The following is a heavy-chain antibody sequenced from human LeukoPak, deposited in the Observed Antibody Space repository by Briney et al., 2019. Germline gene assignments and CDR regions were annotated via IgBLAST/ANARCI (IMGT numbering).Heavy chain of an antibody. Sequence: GGSLRLSCAASGFTFDDYGMSWVRQAPGKGLEWVSYISGSGSTIYYAESVKGRFTISRDNAKNSLYLQMNSLRAEDTAMYYCTRDRYQHDTSGYYDHSFTLDYWGQGTLVTVSS. CDR1: GFTFDDYG. J-gene: IGHJ4*02. V-gene: IGHV3-11*04. CDR2: ISGSGSTI. D-gene: IGHD3-22*01. CDR3: TRDRYQHDTSGYYDHSFTLDY.